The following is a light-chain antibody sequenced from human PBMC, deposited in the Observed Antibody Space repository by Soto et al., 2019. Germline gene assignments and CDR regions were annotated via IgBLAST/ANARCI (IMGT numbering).Light chain of an antibody. CDR2: DAS. CDR3: QQRSKRLI. Sequence: EIALTQSPATLSLTPGERATLSCRASQSVSSYLAWYQQKPGQAPRLLIYDASNRATGIPARFSGSGSGTDFTLTISSLEPEDFAVYYCQQRSKRLIFGPGTKVDIK. J-gene: IGKJ3*01. V-gene: IGKV3-11*01. CDR1: QSVSSY.